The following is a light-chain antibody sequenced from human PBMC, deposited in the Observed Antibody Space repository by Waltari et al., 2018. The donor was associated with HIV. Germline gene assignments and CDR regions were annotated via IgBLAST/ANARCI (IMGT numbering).Light chain of an antibody. CDR1: SVRSYY. J-gene: IGLJ3*02. Sequence: SSELAQDPAVSVALGQTVRITCQGDSVRSYYASWYQQKPGQAPVLVVYGENNRPSGIPYRCSGSTSGNTASLTIAGAKAEDEADYYCNSRDSSGHWFFGGGTKVTVL. CDR2: GEN. CDR3: NSRDSSGHWF. V-gene: IGLV3-19*01.